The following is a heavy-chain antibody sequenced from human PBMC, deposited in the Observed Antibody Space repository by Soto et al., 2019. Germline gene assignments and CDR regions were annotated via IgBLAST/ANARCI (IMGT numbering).Heavy chain of an antibody. Sequence: ASVKVSCKASGYTFTSYGISWVRQAPGQGLEWMGWISAYNGNTNYAQKLQGRVTMTTDTSTSTAYMELRSLRSDDTAVYYCARLPTYGSGSSDYYYGMDVWGQGTTVTVSS. V-gene: IGHV1-18*01. CDR1: GYTFTSYG. J-gene: IGHJ6*02. D-gene: IGHD3-10*01. CDR3: ARLPTYGSGSSDYYYGMDV. CDR2: ISAYNGNT.